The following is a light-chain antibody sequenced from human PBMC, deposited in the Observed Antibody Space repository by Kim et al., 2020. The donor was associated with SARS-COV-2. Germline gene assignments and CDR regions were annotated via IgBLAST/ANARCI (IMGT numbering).Light chain of an antibody. CDR2: AAS. CDR1: QCIKKN. CDR3: LQDYSFPPT. J-gene: IGKJ1*01. Sequence: ASVGGRVTNSCRASQCIKKNVGWFQQKPGKAPKLRIGAASTLQSGVSSRFSGSGSGTDFTLTISSLQPEDFVTYFCLQDYSFPPTFGQGTKVDIK. V-gene: IGKV1-6*02.